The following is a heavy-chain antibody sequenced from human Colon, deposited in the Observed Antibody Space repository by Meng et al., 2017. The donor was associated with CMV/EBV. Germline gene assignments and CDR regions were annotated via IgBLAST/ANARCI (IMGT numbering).Heavy chain of an antibody. D-gene: IGHD4-11*01. Sequence: GSLRLSCTVYGVSLSDYYWSWIRQAPGKGLEWIGEIDPRGDTNYSPYLKSRLTMSVDTSNRQFSLKMTSVTAADTAVYYCARGWSKGGPQIDLSHYPYYYYYFGMDVWGQGTTVTVSS. CDR1: GVSLSDYY. V-gene: IGHV4-34*01. J-gene: IGHJ6*02. CDR2: IDPRGDT. CDR3: ARGWSKGGPQIDLSHYPYYYYYFGMDV.